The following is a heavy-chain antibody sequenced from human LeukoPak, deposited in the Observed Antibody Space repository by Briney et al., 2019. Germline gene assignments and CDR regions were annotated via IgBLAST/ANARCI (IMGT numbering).Heavy chain of an antibody. J-gene: IGHJ4*02. D-gene: IGHD6-13*01. CDR1: GFTFSSYA. Sequence: GVSLRLSCAASGFTFSSYAMSWVRQAPGKGLEWVSAISGSGGSTYYADSVKGRFTISRDNSKNTLYLQMNSLRAEDTAVYYCAKGGLSSSWYGYYFDYWGQGTLVTVSS. CDR3: AKGGLSSSWYGYYFDY. CDR2: ISGSGGST. V-gene: IGHV3-23*01.